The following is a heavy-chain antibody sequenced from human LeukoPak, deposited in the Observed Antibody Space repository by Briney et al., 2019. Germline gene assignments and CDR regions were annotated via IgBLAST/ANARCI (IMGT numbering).Heavy chain of an antibody. Sequence: GGSLRLSCAASGFTFSNYAMSWVRQAPGRGLEWVSTISASGSSTYYADSVKGRFTISRDNSKNTLYLQMNSLRAEDTAVYYCAGDKREIGIFGVVIDGPNAFDIWGPGTMVTVSS. CDR1: GFTFSNYA. CDR2: ISASGSST. D-gene: IGHD3-3*01. CDR3: AGDKREIGIFGVVIDGPNAFDI. J-gene: IGHJ3*02. V-gene: IGHV3-23*01.